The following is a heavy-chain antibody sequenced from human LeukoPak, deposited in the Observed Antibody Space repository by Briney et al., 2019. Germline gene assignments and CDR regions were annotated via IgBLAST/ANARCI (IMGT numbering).Heavy chain of an antibody. J-gene: IGHJ6*03. CDR2: ISGSGAKA. D-gene: IGHD3-10*01. CDR3: AKDPMWFGEGDYKYYMDV. Sequence: GGSLRLSCAAPKFTFSTSALSWVRRAPGRGLEWASGISGSGAKAYYSDSVKGRFTISRDNSKSILYLQMNSLRVEDTALYYCAKDPMWFGEGDYKYYMDVWGKGTTVTVSS. V-gene: IGHV3-23*01. CDR1: KFTFSTSA.